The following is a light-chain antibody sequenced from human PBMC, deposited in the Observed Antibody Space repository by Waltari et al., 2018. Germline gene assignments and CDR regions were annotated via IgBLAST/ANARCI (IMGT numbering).Light chain of an antibody. V-gene: IGLV6-57*04. CDR3: QSYDSSEHYV. J-gene: IGLJ1*01. CDR1: SGSISSNP. CDR2: EDN. Sequence: NFMLTQPHSVSESPGTTVTISCTRNSGSISSNPVRCYQQRPGSAPTTVIYEDNQRPSGVPDRFSGSIDSSSNSASLTISGLKTEDEADYYCQSYDSSEHYVFGSGTKVTVL.